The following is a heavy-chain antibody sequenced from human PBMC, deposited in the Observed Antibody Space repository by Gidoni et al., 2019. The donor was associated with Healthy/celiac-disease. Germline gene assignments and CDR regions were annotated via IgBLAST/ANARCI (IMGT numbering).Heavy chain of an antibody. V-gene: IGHV4-59*08. Sequence: QVQLQESGPGLVKPSETLSLTCTVSGGSISSYYWSWIRQPPGKGLEWIGYIYYSGSTNYNPSLKSRVTISVDTSKNQFSLKLSSVTAADTAVYYCARHFRSSSWPIFDYWGQGTLVTVSS. J-gene: IGHJ4*02. CDR2: IYYSGST. D-gene: IGHD6-13*01. CDR1: GGSISSYY. CDR3: ARHFRSSSWPIFDY.